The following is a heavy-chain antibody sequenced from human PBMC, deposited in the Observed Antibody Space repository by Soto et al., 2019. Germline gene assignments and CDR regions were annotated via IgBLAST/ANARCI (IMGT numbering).Heavy chain of an antibody. D-gene: IGHD3-16*02. CDR2: ISAYNGNT. V-gene: IGHV1-18*01. Sequence: ASVKVSCKASGYTFTSYCISWVRQAPVQGLEWMGWISAYNGNTNYAQKLQGRVTMTTETSTSTAYTELRSLRSDDRAVYYCARGGIMITFGGVIVTTYFDYWGQGSLVTVSS. CDR3: ARGGIMITFGGVIVTTYFDY. CDR1: GYTFTSYC. J-gene: IGHJ4*02.